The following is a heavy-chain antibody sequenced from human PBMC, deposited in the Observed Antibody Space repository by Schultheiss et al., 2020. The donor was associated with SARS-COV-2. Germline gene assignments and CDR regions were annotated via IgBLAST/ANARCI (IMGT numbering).Heavy chain of an antibody. Sequence: ESLKISCTASGGPVSGSTYYWSWIRQPPGKGLEWIGYIYYSGSTNYNPSLKSRVTISVDTSKNQFSLKLSSVTAADTAVYYCASLSIVGADFDYWGQGTLVTVSS. V-gene: IGHV4-61*01. J-gene: IGHJ4*02. CDR3: ASLSIVGADFDY. D-gene: IGHD1-26*01. CDR1: GGPVSGSTYY. CDR2: IYYSGST.